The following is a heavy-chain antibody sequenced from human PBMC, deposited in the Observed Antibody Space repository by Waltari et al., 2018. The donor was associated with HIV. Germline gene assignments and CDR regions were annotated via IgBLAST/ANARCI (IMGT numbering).Heavy chain of an antibody. CDR3: ARDSQAANDSLDC. CDR2: IWPDGSIT. CDR1: GFRFSVYG. D-gene: IGHD3-16*01. Sequence: QVQLVGSGGGVVQSGRSLRLSCAASGFRFSVYGMHWVRQAPGKGLEWVASIWPDGSITDYLDSVKGRFTISRDNSKKTLYLEMNSLRAEDTALYFCARDSQAANDSLDCWGQGTLVTVSS. V-gene: IGHV3-33*01. J-gene: IGHJ4*02.